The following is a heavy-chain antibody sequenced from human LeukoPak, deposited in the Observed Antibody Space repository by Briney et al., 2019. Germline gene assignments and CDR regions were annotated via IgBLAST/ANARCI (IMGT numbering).Heavy chain of an antibody. CDR3: AKSVEAQDDFWSGYADY. Sequence: GGSLRLSCAASGFTFSSYAMSWVRQAPGKGLEWVSDISGSGGNTYHAESAKGRFTISRDNSKNTLYLQMNSLRAEDTAVYYCAKSVEAQDDFWSGYADYWGQGTLVTVSA. V-gene: IGHV3-23*01. CDR2: ISGSGGNT. D-gene: IGHD3-3*01. CDR1: GFTFSSYA. J-gene: IGHJ4*02.